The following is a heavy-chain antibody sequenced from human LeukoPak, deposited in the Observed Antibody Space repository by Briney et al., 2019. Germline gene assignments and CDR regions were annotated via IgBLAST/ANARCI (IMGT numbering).Heavy chain of an antibody. J-gene: IGHJ4*02. Sequence: VASVKVSCKASGYTFTGYYMHWVRQAPGQGLEWMGRINPNSGGTNYAQKFQGRVTMTRDTSISTAYMELSRLRSDDTAVYYCARDLRGQGVAAAGQDYWGQGTLVTVSS. CDR2: INPNSGGT. V-gene: IGHV1-2*06. CDR1: GYTFTGYY. D-gene: IGHD6-13*01. CDR3: ARDLRGQGVAAAGQDY.